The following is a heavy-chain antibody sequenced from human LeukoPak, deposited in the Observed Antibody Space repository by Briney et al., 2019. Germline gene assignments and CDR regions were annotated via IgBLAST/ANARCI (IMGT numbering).Heavy chain of an antibody. J-gene: IGHJ4*02. CDR1: GYTYTTYG. CDR3: ARDSYVVATLRHFDY. Sequence: ASVKVSCKASGYTYTTYGISWVRQAPGQGLEWMGWISAYNGNTNYAQKLQGRVTMTTDTSTSTAYMELRSLRSDDTAVYYCARDSYVVATLRHFDYWGQGTLVTVSS. CDR2: ISAYNGNT. D-gene: IGHD5-12*01. V-gene: IGHV1-18*01.